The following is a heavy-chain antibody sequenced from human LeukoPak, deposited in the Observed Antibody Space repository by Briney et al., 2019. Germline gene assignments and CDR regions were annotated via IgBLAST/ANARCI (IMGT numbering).Heavy chain of an antibody. D-gene: IGHD3-3*01. CDR2: ISGSGGST. CDR3: AKANDFWSGYPDY. CDR1: GFTFSSYA. Sequence: SGGSLRPSCAASGFTFSSYAMSWVRQAPGKGLEWVSAISGSGGSTYYADSVKGRFTISRDNSKNTLYLQMNSLRAEDTAVYYCAKANDFWSGYPDYWGQGTLVTVSS. J-gene: IGHJ4*02. V-gene: IGHV3-23*01.